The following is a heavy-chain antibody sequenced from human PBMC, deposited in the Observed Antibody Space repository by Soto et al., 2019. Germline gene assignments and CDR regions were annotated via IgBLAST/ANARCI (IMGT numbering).Heavy chain of an antibody. Sequence: GGSLRLSCAASGFTFSSSSMNWVRQAPGKGLEWLSSISSSSYYIFYADSVQGRFTISRDNAKNSLYLQMNSLRAEDTAVYYCARDLGEVSAFWGQGTPVTVSS. CDR3: ARDLGEVSAF. J-gene: IGHJ4*02. CDR2: ISSSSYYI. CDR1: GFTFSSSS. V-gene: IGHV3-21*01. D-gene: IGHD3-10*01.